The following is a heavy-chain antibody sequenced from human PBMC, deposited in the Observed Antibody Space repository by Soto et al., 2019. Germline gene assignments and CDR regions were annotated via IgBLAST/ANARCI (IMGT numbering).Heavy chain of an antibody. J-gene: IGHJ4*02. CDR3: AREAGSGDYFDY. CDR2: IFYSGST. V-gene: IGHV4-31*03. CDR1: GGSISSTGYF. D-gene: IGHD1-26*01. Sequence: QVQLQESGPGLLKPSQTLSLTCTVSGGSISSTGYFGTWIRQHPGKGLEWIGYIFYSGSTFHNPSLKSRVTISVDTSKNQFSLELSSVTAADTAVYYCAREAGSGDYFDYWGQGTLVTVSS.